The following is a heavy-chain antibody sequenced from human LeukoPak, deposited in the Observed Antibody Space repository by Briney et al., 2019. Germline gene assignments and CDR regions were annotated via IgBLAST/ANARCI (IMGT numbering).Heavy chain of an antibody. Sequence: GGSLRLSCAASGFIFSDYYMSWIRQAPGKGLEWVSFVSTSGHTINYADSVKGRFTISRDNAKKSLFLQMNSLRAEDTALYYCAKDRSFGSGGSYLDYWGQGTLVTVSS. CDR2: VSTSGHTI. CDR3: AKDRSFGSGGSYLDY. D-gene: IGHD3-16*01. CDR1: GFIFSDYY. V-gene: IGHV3-11*01. J-gene: IGHJ4*02.